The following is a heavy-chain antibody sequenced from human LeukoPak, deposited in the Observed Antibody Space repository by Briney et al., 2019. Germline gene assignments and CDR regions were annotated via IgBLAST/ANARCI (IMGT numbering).Heavy chain of an antibody. Sequence: GGSLRLSCAASGFNFSSYGLHWVRQAPGKGLEWVAFIRNDGNNKYYADSVRGLFTISRDNSKNRLYLQMNSLRPEDTALYYCNQIDYWGQGTLVTVSS. CDR3: NQIDY. J-gene: IGHJ4*02. V-gene: IGHV3-30*02. CDR2: IRNDGNNK. CDR1: GFNFSSYG.